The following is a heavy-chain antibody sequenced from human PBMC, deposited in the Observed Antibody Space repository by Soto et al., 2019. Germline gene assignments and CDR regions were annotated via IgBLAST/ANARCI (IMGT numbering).Heavy chain of an antibody. CDR3: ARVGVGGRKEYFQH. Sequence: QLQLQESGSGLVKPSQTLSLTCAVSGGSISSGGYSWSWIRQPPGKGLKWIGYIYHSGSTYYNPSLKSRVTISVDRSKNQFSLKLSSVTAADTAVYYCARVGVGGRKEYFQHWGQGTLVTVSS. CDR2: IYHSGST. J-gene: IGHJ1*01. CDR1: GGSISSGGYS. D-gene: IGHD3-10*01. V-gene: IGHV4-30-2*01.